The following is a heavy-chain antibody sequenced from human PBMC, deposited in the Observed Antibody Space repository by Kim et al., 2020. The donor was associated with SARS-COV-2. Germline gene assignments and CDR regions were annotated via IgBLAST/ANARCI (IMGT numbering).Heavy chain of an antibody. Sequence: SETLSLTCTVSGGSISSDNYYWGWIRQSPGKGLEWIGNIYYSGSISYNPSLKSRVTISVDTSNNQFSLKLNSVTAADAAIYYCVRRVGNISRGYYMDVWGKGTTVTVSS. V-gene: IGHV4-39*01. CDR2: IYYSGSI. D-gene: IGHD3-10*01. CDR1: GGSISSDNYY. J-gene: IGHJ6*03. CDR3: VRRVGNISRGYYMDV.